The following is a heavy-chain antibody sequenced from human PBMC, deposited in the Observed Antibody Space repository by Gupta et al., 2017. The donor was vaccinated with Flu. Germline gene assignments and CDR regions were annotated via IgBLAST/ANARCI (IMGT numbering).Heavy chain of an antibody. CDR3: AKDWKEFQLGRYDY. J-gene: IGHJ4*02. CDR1: GFTFRNYG. CDR2: IISNGGST. D-gene: IGHD3-10*01. V-gene: IGHV3-23*01. Sequence: VQPLESGGGLVQPGGSLRLSCATFGFTFRNYGMTWVRQAPGKGLEWVSSIISNGGSTYYADSVKGRFTSSRDNSKNTLFLQMNSLRAEDTATYFCAKDWKEFQLGRYDYWGQGSLVTVSS.